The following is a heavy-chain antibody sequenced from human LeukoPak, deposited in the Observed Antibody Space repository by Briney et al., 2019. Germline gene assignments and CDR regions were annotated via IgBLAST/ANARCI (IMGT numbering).Heavy chain of an antibody. D-gene: IGHD6-19*01. J-gene: IGHJ4*02. Sequence: GASVKVSCKASGYTFTGYYMHWVRQAPGQGLEWMGRINPNSGGTNYAQKFQSRVTMTRDTSISTAYMELSRLRSDDTAVYYCARSRPSIAVAGTDYWGQGTLVTVSS. CDR1: GYTFTGYY. CDR2: INPNSGGT. CDR3: ARSRPSIAVAGTDY. V-gene: IGHV1-2*06.